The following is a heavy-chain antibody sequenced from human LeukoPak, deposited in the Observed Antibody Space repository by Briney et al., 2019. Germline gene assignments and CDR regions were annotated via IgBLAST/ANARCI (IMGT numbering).Heavy chain of an antibody. CDR1: GGSISSGGYY. CDR3: ARSGYFDL. J-gene: IGHJ2*01. CDR2: IYSTGST. Sequence: SQTLSLTCTVSGGSISSGGYYWSWIRQPPGKGLEWIGYIYSTGSTNYNPPLKSRVTISVDTSKNQFSLKLSSVTAADTAVYYCARSGYFDLWGRGTLVTVSS. D-gene: IGHD3-3*01. V-gene: IGHV4-61*08.